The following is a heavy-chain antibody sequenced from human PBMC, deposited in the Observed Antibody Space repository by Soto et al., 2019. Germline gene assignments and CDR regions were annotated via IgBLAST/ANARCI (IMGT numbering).Heavy chain of an antibody. Sequence: SVKLSCKASGGTFSSYAISWVRQAPGQGLEWMGGIIPIFGTANYAQKFQGRVTITADESTSTAYMELSSLRSEDTAVYYCARDADCSGGSCYYDYWGQGTLVTVSS. V-gene: IGHV1-69*13. D-gene: IGHD2-15*01. CDR3: ARDADCSGGSCYYDY. CDR2: IIPIFGTA. CDR1: GGTFSSYA. J-gene: IGHJ4*02.